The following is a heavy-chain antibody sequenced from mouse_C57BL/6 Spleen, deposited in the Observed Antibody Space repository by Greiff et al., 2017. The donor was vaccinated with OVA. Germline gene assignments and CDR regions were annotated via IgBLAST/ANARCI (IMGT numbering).Heavy chain of an antibody. Sequence: QVQLQQSGAELVRPGASVKLSCKASGYTFTDYYINWVKQRPGQGLEWIARIYPGSGNTYYNEKFKGKATLTAEKSSSTAYMQLSSLTSEDSAVYFCARGDYYGSSYVGAYWGQGTLVTVSA. CDR2: IYPGSGNT. CDR1: GYTFTDYY. V-gene: IGHV1-76*01. D-gene: IGHD1-1*01. J-gene: IGHJ3*01. CDR3: ARGDYYGSSYVGAY.